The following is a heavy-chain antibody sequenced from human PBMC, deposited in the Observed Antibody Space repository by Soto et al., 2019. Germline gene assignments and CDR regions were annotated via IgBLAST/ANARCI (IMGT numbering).Heavy chain of an antibody. Sequence: PGESLKISCKGSGYSFTSYWIGWVRQMPGKGLEWMGIIYPGDSYTKYSPSFQGHVTISADKSISTAYLQWSSLKASDTAMYYCARLRKADFYYYYGMDVWGQGTTVTVSS. J-gene: IGHJ6*02. V-gene: IGHV5-51*01. CDR3: ARLRKADFYYYYGMDV. CDR1: GYSFTSYW. CDR2: IYPGDSYT.